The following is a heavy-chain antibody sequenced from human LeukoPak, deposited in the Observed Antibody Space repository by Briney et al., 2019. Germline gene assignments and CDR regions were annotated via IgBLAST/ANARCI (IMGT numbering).Heavy chain of an antibody. CDR3: AKDGGELGIDY. Sequence: GRSLRLSCAASGFTFSSYGMHWVRQAPGKGLEWVAVISYDGSNKYYADSVKGRFTISRDNSKNTLYLQMNSLRAEDTAVYYCAKDGGELGIDYWGQGTLVTVPS. CDR1: GFTFSSYG. D-gene: IGHD7-27*01. J-gene: IGHJ4*02. V-gene: IGHV3-30*18. CDR2: ISYDGSNK.